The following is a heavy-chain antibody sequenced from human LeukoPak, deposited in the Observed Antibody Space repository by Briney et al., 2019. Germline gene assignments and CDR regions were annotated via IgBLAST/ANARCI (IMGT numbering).Heavy chain of an antibody. Sequence: GGSLRLSCAASGFSFKDYYFSWIRQAPGKGLEWVSFINVNGGAMYYADFVKGRFTISRENAESSLYLQMNSLRAEDTAVYYCARGGIQVSGIDEFDYWGQGTLVTVSS. V-gene: IGHV3-11*04. CDR3: ARGGIQVSGIDEFDY. CDR1: GFSFKDYY. CDR2: INVNGGAM. D-gene: IGHD6-19*01. J-gene: IGHJ4*02.